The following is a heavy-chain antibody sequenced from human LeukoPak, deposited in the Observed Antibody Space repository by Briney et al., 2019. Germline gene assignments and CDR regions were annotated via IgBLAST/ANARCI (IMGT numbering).Heavy chain of an antibody. J-gene: IGHJ5*02. CDR1: GGTFSSYD. Sequence: ASVKVSCKASGGTFSSYDISWVRQAPGQGLEWMGWINPNSGGTNYAQKFQGRVTMTRDTSISTAYMELSRLRSDDTAVYYCARGYVLLWFGELAPGWFDPWGQGALVTVSS. CDR2: INPNSGGT. CDR3: ARGYVLLWFGELAPGWFDP. V-gene: IGHV1-2*02. D-gene: IGHD3-10*01.